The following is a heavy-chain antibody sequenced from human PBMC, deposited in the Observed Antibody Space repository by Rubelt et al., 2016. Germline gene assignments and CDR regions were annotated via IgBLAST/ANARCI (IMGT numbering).Heavy chain of an antibody. Sequence: QLQLQESGPGLVKPSETLSLTCTVSGGSISSSSYYWGWIRQPPGKGLEWIGEINHSGSTNYNPSLKSLVTISVDTSKNQFSLKLSSVTAADTAVYYCARGQIGVDVWGQGTTVTVSS. V-gene: IGHV4-39*07. D-gene: IGHD2/OR15-2a*01. CDR2: INHSGST. CDR3: ARGQIGVDV. J-gene: IGHJ6*02. CDR1: GGSISSSSYY.